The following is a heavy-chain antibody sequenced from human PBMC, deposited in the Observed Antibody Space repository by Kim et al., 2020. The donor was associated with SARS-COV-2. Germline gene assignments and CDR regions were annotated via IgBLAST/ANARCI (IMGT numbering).Heavy chain of an antibody. Sequence: SETLSLTCTVSGGSISSYYWSWIRQPAGKGLEWIGRIYTSGSTNYNPSLKSRVTMSVDTSKNQFSLKLSSVTAADTAVYYCARDRWEYSYGYFGYYYGMDVWGQGTTVTVSS. CDR3: ARDRWEYSYGYFGYYYGMDV. V-gene: IGHV4-4*07. D-gene: IGHD5-18*01. J-gene: IGHJ6*02. CDR2: IYTSGST. CDR1: GGSISSYY.